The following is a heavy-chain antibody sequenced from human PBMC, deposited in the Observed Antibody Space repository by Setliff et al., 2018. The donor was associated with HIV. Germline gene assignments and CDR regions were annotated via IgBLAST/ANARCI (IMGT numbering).Heavy chain of an antibody. V-gene: IGHV1-18*01. Sequence: ASVKVSCKASGYTFISYGISWVRQAPGQGLEWMGWISAYNGYTNYAQKLQGRVTMTTDTSTSTAYMELRSLRSDDTAVYYCARDGWRHVLHGNYYYYFMDVWGKGTTVTVSS. CDR1: GYTFISYG. J-gene: IGHJ6*03. CDR2: ISAYNGYT. D-gene: IGHD2-8*01. CDR3: ARDGWRHVLHGNYYYYFMDV.